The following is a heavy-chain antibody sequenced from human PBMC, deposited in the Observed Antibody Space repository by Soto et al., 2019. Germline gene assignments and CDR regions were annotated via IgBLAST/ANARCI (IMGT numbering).Heavy chain of an antibody. CDR2: ITAYGDST. D-gene: IGHD6-19*01. CDR1: GFTFSNDA. V-gene: IGHV3-23*01. J-gene: IGHJ5*02. Sequence: EVQLLESGGGFVQPGVSLRLSCAASGFTFSNDAMSWVRQAPGKGLEWVSAITAYGDSTHYADSVKGRFTISRDSPKKTLYLQIDSLRAEDTAVYYCAKDPLWYDSDWYPPPGFDPWGQGTLVTVSS. CDR3: AKDPLWYDSDWYPPPGFDP.